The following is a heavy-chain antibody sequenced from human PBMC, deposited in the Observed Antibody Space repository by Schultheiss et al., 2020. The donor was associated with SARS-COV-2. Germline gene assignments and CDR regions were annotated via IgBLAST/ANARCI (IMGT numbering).Heavy chain of an antibody. CDR3: ARGYCGGGSCYEGEWFDS. Sequence: GESLKISCKGSGYSFTNSWIGWVRQMPGKGLEWMAIIYPGDSHTRYSPSFQGQVTISADKSISTAYLQWSSLKASDTAMYYCARGYCGGGSCYEGEWFDSWGQGTLVTVSS. CDR1: GYSFTNSW. J-gene: IGHJ5*01. V-gene: IGHV5-51*01. CDR2: IYPGDSHT. D-gene: IGHD2-15*01.